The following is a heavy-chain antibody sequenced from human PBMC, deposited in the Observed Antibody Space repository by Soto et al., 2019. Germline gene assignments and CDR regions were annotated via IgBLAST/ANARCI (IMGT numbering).Heavy chain of an antibody. D-gene: IGHD3-10*01. Sequence: VSMKISCRGAGYSFTSYWIGWVRQMPGKGLEWMGIIYPGDSDTRYSPSFQGQVTISADKSISTAYLQWSSLKASDTAMYYCASSRPMVRGYYYGMDVWGQGTTVTVSS. V-gene: IGHV5-51*01. CDR3: ASSRPMVRGYYYGMDV. CDR1: GYSFTSYW. CDR2: IYPGDSDT. J-gene: IGHJ6*02.